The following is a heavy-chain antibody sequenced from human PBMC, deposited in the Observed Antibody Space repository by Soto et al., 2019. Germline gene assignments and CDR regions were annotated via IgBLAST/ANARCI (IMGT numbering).Heavy chain of an antibody. CDR3: ARLVIAAAGNNWFDP. Sequence: LXLSCADSGFTFDDYAMHWFRQAPGKGLEWVSGISWNSGSIGYADSVKGRFTISRYNAKNSLYLQMNSLRAEETALYYCARLVIAAAGNNWFDPWGQGTLVTASS. D-gene: IGHD6-13*01. CDR2: ISWNSGSI. V-gene: IGHV3-9*01. J-gene: IGHJ5*02. CDR1: GFTFDDYA.